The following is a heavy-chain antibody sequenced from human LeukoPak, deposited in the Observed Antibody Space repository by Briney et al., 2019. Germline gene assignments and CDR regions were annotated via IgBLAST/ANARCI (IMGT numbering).Heavy chain of an antibody. CDR2: ICYSGST. V-gene: IGHV4-39*01. D-gene: IGHD1-26*01. CDR3: ARNPSSGSYRHAFDI. Sequence: SETLSLTCTVSGGSISSSSYYWGWIRQPPGKGLEWIVSICYSGSTYYNPSLKNRVTISVHTSTNQSSLKPSSVTAADTAVYYCARNPSSGSYRHAFDIWGQGTMVTVSS. J-gene: IGHJ3*02. CDR1: GGSISSSSYY.